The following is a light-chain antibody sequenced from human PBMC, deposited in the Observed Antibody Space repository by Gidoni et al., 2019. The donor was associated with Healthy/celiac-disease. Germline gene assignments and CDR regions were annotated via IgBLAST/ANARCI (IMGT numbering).Light chain of an antibody. CDR3: QQYGSSPPVYT. J-gene: IGKJ2*01. CDR2: GAS. V-gene: IGKV3-20*01. Sequence: DIVLTQSPGTLSLSSGERATLSCRASQSISSSYLAWYQQKPGQAPRLLIYGASSRATGIPDRFSGSGSGTDFTLTISRLEPEDFAVYYCQQYGSSPPVYTFGQXTKLEIK. CDR1: QSISSSY.